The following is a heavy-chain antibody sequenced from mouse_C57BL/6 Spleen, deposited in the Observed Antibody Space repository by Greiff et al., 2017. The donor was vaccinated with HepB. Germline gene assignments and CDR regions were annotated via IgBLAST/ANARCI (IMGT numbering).Heavy chain of an antibody. V-gene: IGHV5-9*01. CDR2: ISGGGGNT. CDR1: GFTFSSYT. J-gene: IGHJ3*01. CDR3: ARLHLRSYRFAY. Sequence: EVMLVESGGGLVKPGGSLKLSCAASGFTFSSYTMSWVRQTPEKRLEWVATISGGGGNTYYPDSVKGRFTISRDNAKNTLYLQRSSLRSEDTALYYCARLHLRSYRFAYWGQGTLVTVSA. D-gene: IGHD1-1*01.